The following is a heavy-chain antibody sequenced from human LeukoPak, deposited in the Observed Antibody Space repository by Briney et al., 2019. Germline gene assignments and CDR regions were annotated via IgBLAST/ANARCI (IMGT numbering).Heavy chain of an antibody. J-gene: IGHJ5*02. CDR2: IKQDGSEK. D-gene: IGHD6-19*01. CDR1: GFTFSSYW. V-gene: IGHV3-7*03. CDR3: ARDIPLAGEEEGPNWFDP. Sequence: PGGSLRLSCAASGFTFSSYWMSWVRQAPGKGLEWVVNIKQDGSEKYYVDSVKGRFTISRDNAKNSLYLQMNSLRAEDTAVYYCARDIPLAGEEEGPNWFDPWGQGTLVTVSS.